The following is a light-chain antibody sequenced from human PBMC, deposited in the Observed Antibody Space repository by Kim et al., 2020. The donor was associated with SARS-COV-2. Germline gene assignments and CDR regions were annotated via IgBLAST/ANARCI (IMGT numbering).Light chain of an antibody. CDR1: RGHSTYS. CDR3: ETWDRNTRV. V-gene: IGLV4-60*03. Sequence: SSVKLTCSLSRGHSTYSLAWHQQEPGKAPRYLLKVEGSGSYNKGSGVPDRFSGSSSGADRYLTISNLQSEDEGDYYCETWDRNTRVFGGGTQLTVL. J-gene: IGLJ3*02. CDR2: VEGSGSY.